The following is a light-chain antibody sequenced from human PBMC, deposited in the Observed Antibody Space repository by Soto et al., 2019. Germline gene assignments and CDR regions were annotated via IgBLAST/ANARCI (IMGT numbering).Light chain of an antibody. CDR2: VGTGGIVG. CDR3: GADHGSGSNFVV. V-gene: IGLV9-49*01. Sequence: QPVLTQPPSASASLGASVTLTCTLSSGYSNYKVDWYQPRPGKGPRFVMRVGTGGIVGSKGDGIPDRFSVLGSGLNRYLTIKNIQEEDESDYHCGADHGSGSNFVVFGGGTKLTVL. J-gene: IGLJ2*01. CDR1: SGYSNYK.